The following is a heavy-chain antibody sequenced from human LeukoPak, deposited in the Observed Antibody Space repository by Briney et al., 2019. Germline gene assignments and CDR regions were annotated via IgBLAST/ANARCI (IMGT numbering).Heavy chain of an antibody. J-gene: IGHJ4*02. Sequence: GTMSLTCTVSGGSMSSSSYYWGWIRQPPGKGLEWIGSIYYGGSTYYNSSLKSRVTISVDMSKNQFSLRLNSVTAADTAVYYCARQKYYYGSGSYPTFDYWGQGALVAVSS. V-gene: IGHV4-39*01. CDR3: ARQKYYYGSGSYPTFDY. CDR2: IYYGGST. CDR1: GGSMSSSSYY. D-gene: IGHD3-10*01.